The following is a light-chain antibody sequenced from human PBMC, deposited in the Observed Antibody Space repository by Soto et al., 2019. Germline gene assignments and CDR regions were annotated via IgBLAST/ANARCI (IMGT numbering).Light chain of an antibody. V-gene: IGKV3-20*01. J-gene: IGKJ2*01. CDR2: GAS. CDR3: QQYGSSPLYT. CDR1: QSVSSSY. Sequence: EIVLTQSPGTLTLSPGERATLSCRASQSVSSSYLAWYQQKPGQAPRLLIYGASSRATGIPDRVSSSGSGTDFTLTISRLEPEDVAVYYCQQYGSSPLYTFGQGTTLEI.